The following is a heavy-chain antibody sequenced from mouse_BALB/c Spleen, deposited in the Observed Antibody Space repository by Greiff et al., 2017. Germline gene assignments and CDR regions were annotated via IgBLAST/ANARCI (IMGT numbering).Heavy chain of an antibody. J-gene: IGHJ4*01. CDR1: GFTFSSYA. CDR3: ARPYYGNYYAMDY. CDR2: ISSGGSYT. Sequence: EVQGVESGGGLVKPGGSLKLSCAASGFTFSSYAMSWVRQTPEKRLEWVATISSGGSYTYYPDSVKGRFTISRDNAKNTLYLQMSSLRSEDTAMYYCARPYYGNYYAMDYWGQGTSVTVSS. V-gene: IGHV5-9-3*01. D-gene: IGHD2-10*01.